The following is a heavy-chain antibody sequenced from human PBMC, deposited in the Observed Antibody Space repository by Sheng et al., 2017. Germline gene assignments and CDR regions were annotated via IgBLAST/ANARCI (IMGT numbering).Heavy chain of an antibody. V-gene: IGHV3-7*01. D-gene: IGHD3-3*01. J-gene: IGHJ4*02. CDR1: GFTFSSYW. CDR3: AREYTIFGVVPQGHFDY. CDR2: IKQDGSEK. Sequence: EVQLVESGGGLVQPGGSLRLSCAASGFTFSSYWMSWVRQAPGKGLEWVANIKQDGSEKYYVDSVKGRFTISRDNAKNSLYLQMNSLRAEDTAVYYCAREYTIFGVVPQGHFDYWGQGTLVTVSS.